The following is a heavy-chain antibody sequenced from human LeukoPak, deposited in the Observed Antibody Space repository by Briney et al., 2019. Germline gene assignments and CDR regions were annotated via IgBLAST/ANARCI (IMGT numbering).Heavy chain of an antibody. J-gene: IGHJ4*02. Sequence: SETLSLTCTVSGGSITAGGYFWSWIRQHPGKGLECIGHISYSGSTYYNPSLKSRITISVDTSENRFSLKLRSVTAADTAVYYCAKTYYDSSGYHFDNWGQGTLVTVSS. V-gene: IGHV4-30-4*08. CDR2: ISYSGST. D-gene: IGHD3-22*01. CDR3: AKTYYDSSGYHFDN. CDR1: GGSITAGGYF.